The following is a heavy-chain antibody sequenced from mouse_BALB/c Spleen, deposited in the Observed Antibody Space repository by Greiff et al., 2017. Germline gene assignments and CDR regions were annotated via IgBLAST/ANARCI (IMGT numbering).Heavy chain of an antibody. CDR3: VRQYYNSAMDY. J-gene: IGHJ4*01. CDR1: GFTFNTYA. Sequence: EVMLVESGGGLVQPKGSLKLSCAASGFTFNTYAMNWVRQAPGKGLEWVARIRSKSNNYATYYADSVKDRFTISRDDSQSMLYLQMNNLKTEDTAMYYCVRQYYNSAMDYWGQGTSVTVSS. V-gene: IGHV10-1*02. CDR2: IRSKSNNYAT. D-gene: IGHD1-3*01.